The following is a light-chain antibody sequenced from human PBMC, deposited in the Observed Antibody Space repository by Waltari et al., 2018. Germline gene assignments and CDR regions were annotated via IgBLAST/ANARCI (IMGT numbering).Light chain of an antibody. CDR1: SSDVGSYNY. J-gene: IGLJ2*01. CDR2: EVS. V-gene: IGLV2-14*01. Sequence: QSALTQPASVSGSPGPSIPISCTGTSSDVGSYNYASWYQQHPGKAPKLIIYEVSNRPSGVSNRFSGSKSGNTASLSISGLQAEDEADYYCSSYTTSSTLLFGGGTKLTVL. CDR3: SSYTTSSTLL.